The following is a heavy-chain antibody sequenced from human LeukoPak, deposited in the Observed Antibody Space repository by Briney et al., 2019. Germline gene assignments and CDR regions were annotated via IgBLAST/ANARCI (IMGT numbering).Heavy chain of an antibody. D-gene: IGHD2-15*01. CDR2: ISSSSSYT. J-gene: IGHJ5*02. CDR3: AGDLGYCSGGSCYEVWFDP. Sequence: PGGSLRLSCAASGFTFSDYYMSWIRQAPGKGLEWVSYISSSSSYTNYADSVKGRFTISRDNAKNSLYLQMNSLRAEDTAVYYCAGDLGYCSGGSCYEVWFDPWGQGTLVTVSS. V-gene: IGHV3-11*05. CDR1: GFTFSDYY.